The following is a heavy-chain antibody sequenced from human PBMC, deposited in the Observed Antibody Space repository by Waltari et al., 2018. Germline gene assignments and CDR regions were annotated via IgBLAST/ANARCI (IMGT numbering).Heavy chain of an antibody. J-gene: IGHJ3*01. CDR3: AKNTGLAAFDV. Sequence: EVQLVESGGGLVQPGGSLRLSCAASGFTFKNYSMIWVRQAPGKGLEWVSAISSSGRPTYYAYAVKGRFTISRDNSKNTLYLQMTSLRVEDTALYYCAKNTGLAAFDVWSQGTMVTVAS. V-gene: IGHV3-23*04. D-gene: IGHD4-17*01. CDR1: GFTFKNYS. CDR2: ISSSGRPT.